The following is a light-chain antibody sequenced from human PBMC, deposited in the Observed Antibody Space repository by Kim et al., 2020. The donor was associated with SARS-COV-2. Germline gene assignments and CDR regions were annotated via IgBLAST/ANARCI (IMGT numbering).Light chain of an antibody. V-gene: IGKV1-5*03. CDR3: QQYRSYPWT. J-gene: IGKJ1*01. Sequence: ASVGDRVTITCRASRSIAGLLAWYQQKPGQAPKLLIYEASTLKSGVPSSFTGSGSGTEFTLIISSLQPDDFATYYCQQYRSYPWTFGQGTKVDIK. CDR2: EAS. CDR1: RSIAGL.